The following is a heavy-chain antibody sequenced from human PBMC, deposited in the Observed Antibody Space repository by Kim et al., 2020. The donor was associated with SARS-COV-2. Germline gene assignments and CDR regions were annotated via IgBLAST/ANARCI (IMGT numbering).Heavy chain of an antibody. CDR3: AKGGPGRVLLWFGELSPLGY. Sequence: GGSLRLSCAASGFTFSSYAMSWVRQAPGKGLEWVSVIYSGGSSTYYADSVKGRFTISRDNSKNTLYLQMNSLRAEDTAVYYCAKGGPGRVLLWFGELSPLGYWGQGTLVTVSS. CDR1: GFTFSSYA. V-gene: IGHV3-23*03. D-gene: IGHD3-10*01. J-gene: IGHJ4*02. CDR2: IYSGGSST.